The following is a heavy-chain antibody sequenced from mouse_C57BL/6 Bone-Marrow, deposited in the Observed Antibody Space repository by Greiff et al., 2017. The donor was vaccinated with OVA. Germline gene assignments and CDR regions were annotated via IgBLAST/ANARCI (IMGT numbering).Heavy chain of an antibody. Sequence: EVQLQESEGGLVQPGSSMKLSCTASGFTFSDYYMAWVRQVPEKGLEWVANINYDGSSTYYLDSLKSRFIISRDNAKNILYLQMSSLKSEDTATYYCARDNYYGSSYWYFDVWGTGTTVTVSS. J-gene: IGHJ1*03. V-gene: IGHV5-16*01. CDR3: ARDNYYGSSYWYFDV. CDR2: INYDGSST. D-gene: IGHD1-1*01. CDR1: GFTFSDYY.